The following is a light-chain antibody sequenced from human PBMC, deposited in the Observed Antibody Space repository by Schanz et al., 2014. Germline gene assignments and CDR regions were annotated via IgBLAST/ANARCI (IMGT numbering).Light chain of an antibody. CDR3: QHYSLSPL. V-gene: IGKV3-20*01. CDR1: QSVRSF. Sequence: EIVLTQSPATLSLSPGERATLSCRASQSVRSFLAWYQQKPGQAPRLLIYGASSRATGIPDRFSGSGSGTDFTLTIGRLEPEDFAVYYCQHYSLSPLFGQGTKVDI. CDR2: GAS. J-gene: IGKJ1*01.